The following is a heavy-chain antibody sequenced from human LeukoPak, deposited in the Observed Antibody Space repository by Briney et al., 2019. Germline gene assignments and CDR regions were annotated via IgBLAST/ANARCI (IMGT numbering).Heavy chain of an antibody. J-gene: IGHJ4*02. CDR3: ARAWYSSGWTFDY. D-gene: IGHD6-19*01. V-gene: IGHV4-59*01. Sequence: SETLSLTCTVSDGSISSYYWSWIRQPPGKGLEWIGYIYYSGITNYNPSLKSRVTISVDTSKNQFSLKLSSVTAADTAVYYCARAWYSSGWTFDYWGQGTLVTVSS. CDR2: IYYSGIT. CDR1: DGSISSYY.